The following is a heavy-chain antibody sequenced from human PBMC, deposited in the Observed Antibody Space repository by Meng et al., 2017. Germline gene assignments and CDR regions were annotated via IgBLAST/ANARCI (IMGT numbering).Heavy chain of an antibody. CDR1: GFSLSTSGVG. CDR3: AHIPYSSSWYEYFQH. D-gene: IGHD6-13*01. V-gene: IGHV2-5*01. Sequence: PTPATPTQALPLTCTFSGFSLSTSGVGVGWIRQPPGKALEWLALIYWNDDKRYSPSLKSRLTITKDTSKNQVVLTMTNMDPVDTATYYCAHIPYSSSWYEYFQHWGQGTLVTVSS. CDR2: IYWNDDK. J-gene: IGHJ1*01.